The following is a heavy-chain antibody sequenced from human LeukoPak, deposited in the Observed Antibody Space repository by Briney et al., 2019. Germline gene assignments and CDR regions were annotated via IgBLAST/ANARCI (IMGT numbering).Heavy chain of an antibody. Sequence: GGSLRLSCTASGFTFSRYWMHWVRQGPGKGLVWVSRINSDGSSTSYADSVKGRFTISRDNAKNTLYLQMNSLRAEDTAVYYCAREYSTRFDPWGQGTLVTVSS. V-gene: IGHV3-74*01. CDR1: GFTFSRYW. CDR3: AREYSTRFDP. CDR2: INSDGSST. J-gene: IGHJ5*02. D-gene: IGHD2-15*01.